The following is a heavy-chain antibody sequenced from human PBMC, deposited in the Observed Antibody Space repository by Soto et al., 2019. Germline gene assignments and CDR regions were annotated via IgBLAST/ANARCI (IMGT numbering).Heavy chain of an antibody. CDR2: ISSSSSYI. J-gene: IGHJ6*02. V-gene: IGHV3-21*01. Sequence: EVQLVESGGGLVKPGGSLRLSCAASGFTFSSYSMNWVRQAPGKGLEWVSSISSSSSYIYYADSVKGRFTISRDNAKNSRYLQMNSLRAEDTAVYYCARVVFYDYCTNGVCMGPGFDYYYGMDVWGQGTTVTVSS. D-gene: IGHD2-8*01. CDR1: GFTFSSYS. CDR3: ARVVFYDYCTNGVCMGPGFDYYYGMDV.